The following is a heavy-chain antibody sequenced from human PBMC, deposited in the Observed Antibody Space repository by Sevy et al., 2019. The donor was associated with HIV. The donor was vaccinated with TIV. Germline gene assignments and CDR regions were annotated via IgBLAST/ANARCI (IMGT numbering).Heavy chain of an antibody. CDR2: IGSSSSTI. Sequence: GGSLRLSCAAPGFTFSSYGMNWVRQAPGKGLEWVSYIGSSSSTIDYAASVKGRFTISRDNAKSSLYLQMNSLRDEDTAVYYCARAWSGPYGMDVWGQGTTVTVSS. CDR3: ARAWSGPYGMDV. J-gene: IGHJ6*02. V-gene: IGHV3-48*02. CDR1: GFTFSSYG. D-gene: IGHD3-3*01.